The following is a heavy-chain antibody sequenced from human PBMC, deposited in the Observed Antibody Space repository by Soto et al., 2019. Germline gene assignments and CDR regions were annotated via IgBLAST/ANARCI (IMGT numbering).Heavy chain of an antibody. J-gene: IGHJ4*02. CDR2: ISYDGSNK. D-gene: IGHD1-7*01. CDR3: AREITGTTEGIFDY. CDR1: GFTFSSYA. V-gene: IGHV3-30-3*01. Sequence: GGSLRLSCAASGFTFSSYAMHWVRQAPGKGLEWVAVISYDGSNKYYADSVKGRFTISRDNSKNTLYLQMNSLRAEDTAVYYCAREITGTTEGIFDYWGQGTLVTVSS.